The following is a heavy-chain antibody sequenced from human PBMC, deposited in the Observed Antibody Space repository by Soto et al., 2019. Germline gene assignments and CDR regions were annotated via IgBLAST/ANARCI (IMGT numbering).Heavy chain of an antibody. J-gene: IGHJ4*02. CDR1: GFTFSSYA. Sequence: EVQLLESGGGLVQPGGSLRLSCAASGFTFSSYAMSWVRQAPGKGLEWVSAISGSGGSTYYADSVKGRFTISRDNSKNTLYPQMNSLRAEDTAVYYCAKDLLLWFGEGDYWGQGTLVTVSS. CDR3: AKDLLLWFGEGDY. D-gene: IGHD3-10*01. CDR2: ISGSGGST. V-gene: IGHV3-23*01.